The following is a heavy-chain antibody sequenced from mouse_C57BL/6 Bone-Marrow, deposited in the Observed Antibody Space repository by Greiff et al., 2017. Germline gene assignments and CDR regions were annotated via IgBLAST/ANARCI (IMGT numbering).Heavy chain of an antibody. Sequence: QVQLQQPGAELVKPGASVKMSCKASGYTFTSYWITWVKQRPGQGLEWIGDIYPGSGSTNYNEKFKSKATLTVDTSSSTAYMQLRSLTSADSAVYYCARRGPYFSGFDYWGQGTTLTVSS. J-gene: IGHJ2*01. CDR2: IYPGSGST. D-gene: IGHD1-1*01. V-gene: IGHV1-55*01. CDR3: ARRGPYFSGFDY. CDR1: GYTFTSYW.